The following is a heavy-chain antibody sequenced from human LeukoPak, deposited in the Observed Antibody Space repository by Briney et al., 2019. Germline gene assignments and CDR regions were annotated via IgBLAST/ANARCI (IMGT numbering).Heavy chain of an antibody. V-gene: IGHV1-46*01. Sequence: ASVKVSCKASGYTFTSYYMHWVRQAPGQGLEWMGIINPSGGSTSYAQKFQGRVTMTRDTSTSTVYMGLSSLRSEDTAVYYCARGTGVVPAAIGLIFQHWGQGTLVTVSS. CDR2: INPSGGST. J-gene: IGHJ1*01. CDR3: ARGTGVVPAAIGLIFQH. CDR1: GYTFTSYY. D-gene: IGHD2-2*01.